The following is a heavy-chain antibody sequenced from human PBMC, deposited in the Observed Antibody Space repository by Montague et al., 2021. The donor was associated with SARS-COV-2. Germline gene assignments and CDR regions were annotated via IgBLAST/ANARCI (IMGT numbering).Heavy chain of an antibody. Sequence: TLSLTCTVSGDSITSGSYYWNWVRQPAGKGLEWVGRSYTSGSIDYNPSLKSRLTISVDTSKNQFSLKLSSVTAADTVVYFCAREWGSYSGRFDYWGQGALVTVSS. V-gene: IGHV4-61*02. CDR2: SYTSGSI. CDR3: AREWGSYSGRFDY. D-gene: IGHD1-26*01. J-gene: IGHJ4*02. CDR1: GDSITSGSYY.